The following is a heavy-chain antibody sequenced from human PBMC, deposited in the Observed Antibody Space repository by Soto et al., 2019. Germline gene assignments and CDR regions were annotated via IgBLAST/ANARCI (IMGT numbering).Heavy chain of an antibody. V-gene: IGHV2-5*02. CDR3: ALYGSGYAFDI. J-gene: IGHJ3*02. CDR1: GFSLSTSGVG. Sequence: QITLKESGPTLVKPTQTLTLTCTFSGFSLSTSGVGVGWIRQPPGKALEWLALIYWDDDKRYSPSLKSRRTITKDTSKNQVVLTMTNMDPVDTATYYCALYGSGYAFDIWGQGTMVTVSS. D-gene: IGHD3-10*01. CDR2: IYWDDDK.